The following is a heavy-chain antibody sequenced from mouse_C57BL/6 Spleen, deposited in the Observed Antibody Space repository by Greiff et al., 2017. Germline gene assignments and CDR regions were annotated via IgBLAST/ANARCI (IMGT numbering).Heavy chain of an antibody. Sequence: EVQRVESGGGLVKPGGSLKLSCAASGFTFSDYGMHWVRQAPEQGLEWVAYISSGSSTIYYADTVKGRFTFSRDNAKNTLFLQMTSLRSEDTAMYYCARDLDYNGSSLFDYWGQGTTLTVSS. J-gene: IGHJ2*01. V-gene: IGHV5-17*01. D-gene: IGHD1-1*01. CDR1: GFTFSDYG. CDR3: ARDLDYNGSSLFDY. CDR2: ISSGSSTI.